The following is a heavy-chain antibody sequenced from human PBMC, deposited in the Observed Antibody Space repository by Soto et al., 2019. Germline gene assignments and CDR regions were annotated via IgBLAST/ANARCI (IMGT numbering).Heavy chain of an antibody. CDR2: IFSNDEK. D-gene: IGHD1-20*01. CDR1: GFSLSNSRMG. CDR3: ARTFTITVTAPPNSFDP. J-gene: IGHJ5*02. V-gene: IGHV2-26*01. Sequence: SGPTLVNPTETLTLTCTVSGFSLSNSRMGVSWIRQPPGKALEWLAHIFSNDEKSYNTSLKTRLAISKDTSKSQVVLTMTNMDPVDTATYYCARTFTITVTAPPNSFDPSGQGTLVT.